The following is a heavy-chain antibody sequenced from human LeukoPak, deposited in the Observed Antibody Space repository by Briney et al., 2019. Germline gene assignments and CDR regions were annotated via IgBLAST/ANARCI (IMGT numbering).Heavy chain of an antibody. V-gene: IGHV6-1*01. CDR1: GDSVSSNSAA. CDR2: TYYRSKWYN. Sequence: SQTLSLTCAISGDSVSSNSAAWNWIRQSPSRGLEWLGRTYYRSKWYNDYAVSVKSRITINPDTSKNQFSLQLNSVTPKDTAVYYCARENYGSGSYYLGNWFDPWGQGTLVTVSS. J-gene: IGHJ5*02. CDR3: ARENYGSGSYYLGNWFDP. D-gene: IGHD3-10*01.